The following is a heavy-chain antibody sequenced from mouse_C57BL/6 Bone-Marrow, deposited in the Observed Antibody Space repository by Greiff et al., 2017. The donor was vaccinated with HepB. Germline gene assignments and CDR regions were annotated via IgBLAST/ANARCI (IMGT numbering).Heavy chain of an antibody. CDR3: ARFGSSPGYFDV. CDR1: GYTFTDYN. Sequence: VHVKQSGPELVKPGASVKIPCKASGYTFTDYNMDWVKQSHGKSLEWIGDINPNNGGTIYNQKFKGKATLTVDKSSSTAYMELRSLTSEDTAVYYCARFGSSPGYFDVWGTGTTVTVSS. CDR2: INPNNGGT. D-gene: IGHD1-1*01. V-gene: IGHV1-18*01. J-gene: IGHJ1*03.